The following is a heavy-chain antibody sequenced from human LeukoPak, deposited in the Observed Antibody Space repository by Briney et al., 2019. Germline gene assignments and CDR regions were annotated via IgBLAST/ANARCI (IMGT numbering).Heavy chain of an antibody. CDR2: INHSGST. V-gene: IGHV4-34*01. D-gene: IGHD6-19*01. J-gene: IGHJ4*02. CDR3: ASGGRIAVAGNLDY. Sequence: SETLSLTCAVYGGSFSGYYWSWIRQPPGKGLEWIGEINHSGSTNYNPSLKSRVTISVDTSKNQFSLKLSSVTAADTAVYYCASGGRIAVAGNLDYWGQGTLVTVSS. CDR1: GGSFSGYY.